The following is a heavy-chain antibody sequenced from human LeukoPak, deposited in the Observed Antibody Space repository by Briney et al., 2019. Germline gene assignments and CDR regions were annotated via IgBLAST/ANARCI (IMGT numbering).Heavy chain of an antibody. Sequence: GGSLRLXCAASGFTFSSYEMNWVRQAPGKGLEWVSYISSSGSTIYYADSVKGRFTISRDNAKNSLYLQMNSLRAEDTAVYYCARDLGEMAPSPSGVDYWGQGTLVTVSS. CDR3: ARDLGEMAPSPSGVDY. J-gene: IGHJ4*02. CDR1: GFTFSSYE. CDR2: ISSSGSTI. V-gene: IGHV3-48*03. D-gene: IGHD5-24*01.